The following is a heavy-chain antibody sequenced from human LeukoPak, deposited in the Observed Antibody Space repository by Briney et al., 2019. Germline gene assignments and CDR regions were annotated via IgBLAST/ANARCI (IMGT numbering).Heavy chain of an antibody. Sequence: PSETLSLTCTASGGSISTHYWSWIRQPPGKGLEWIGYVYYSGSTNYNPSLKSRVTTSVDTSRNQFSLKLSSVTAADTAVYYCARHTSSWHTTPFDYWGQGTLVTVSS. J-gene: IGHJ4*02. CDR3: ARHTSSWHTTPFDY. CDR2: VYYSGST. D-gene: IGHD6-13*01. V-gene: IGHV4-59*08. CDR1: GGSISTHY.